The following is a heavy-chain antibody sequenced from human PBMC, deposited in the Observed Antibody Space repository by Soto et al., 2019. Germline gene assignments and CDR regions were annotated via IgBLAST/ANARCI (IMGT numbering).Heavy chain of an antibody. D-gene: IGHD6-13*01. Sequence: SETLSLTCTVSGGSISSHYWSWIRQPPGKGLEWIGYIYYSGSTKYKPSLKSRVTISVDTLYLQMNSLRAEDTAVYYCAKEKWYSQGVDAFDIWGQGTMVTVSS. CDR1: GGSISSHY. J-gene: IGHJ3*02. CDR3: AKEKWYSQGVDAFDI. CDR2: IYYSGST. V-gene: IGHV4-59*11.